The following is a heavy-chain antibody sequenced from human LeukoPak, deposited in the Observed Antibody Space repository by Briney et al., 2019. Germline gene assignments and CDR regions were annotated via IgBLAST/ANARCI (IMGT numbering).Heavy chain of an antibody. J-gene: IGHJ4*02. D-gene: IGHD3-22*01. CDR2: MNPNSGNT. CDR1: GYRFTSYS. Sequence: ASVKVSCRTSGYRFTSYSIAWVRQATGQGLEWMGWMNPNSGNTGYAQKFQGRVTMTRNTSISTAYMELSSLRSEDTAVYYCARGFSSGYYFFYWGQGTLVTVSS. V-gene: IGHV1-8*01. CDR3: ARGFSSGYYFFY.